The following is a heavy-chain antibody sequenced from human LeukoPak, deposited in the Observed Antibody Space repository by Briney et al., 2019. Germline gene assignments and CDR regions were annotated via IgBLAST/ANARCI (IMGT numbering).Heavy chain of an antibody. Sequence: GGSLRLSCAASEFTFSRYSMNWVRQAPGKGLEWVSTISSTSTYIYYADSVKGRFTISRDNAKNSLYLQMNSLRAEDTAVYYCARSNYSSSWFDAFDIWGQGTMVTVSS. CDR1: EFTFSRYS. CDR3: ARSNYSSSWFDAFDI. CDR2: ISSTSTYI. J-gene: IGHJ3*02. D-gene: IGHD6-13*01. V-gene: IGHV3-21*04.